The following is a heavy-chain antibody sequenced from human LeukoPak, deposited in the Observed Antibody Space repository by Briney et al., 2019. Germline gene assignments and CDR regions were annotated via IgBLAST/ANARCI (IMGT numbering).Heavy chain of an antibody. Sequence: SETLSLTCTVSGGSISSYYWSWIRQPPGKGLEWIGYIYYSGSTNYNPSLKSRVTISMDTSKNQFSLKLSSVAAADTAVYYCARSPYYMDVWGKGTTVIVSS. J-gene: IGHJ6*03. CDR2: IYYSGST. CDR3: ARSPYYMDV. CDR1: GGSISSYY. V-gene: IGHV4-59*01.